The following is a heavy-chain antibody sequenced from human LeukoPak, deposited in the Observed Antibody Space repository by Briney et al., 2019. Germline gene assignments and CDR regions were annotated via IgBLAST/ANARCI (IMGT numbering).Heavy chain of an antibody. D-gene: IGHD3-22*01. CDR1: GFTFTDFY. CDR2: ITNSGTTK. V-gene: IGHV3-11*01. CDR3: AKEADTIIVLKRYLDY. Sequence: GGSLRLSCAASGFTFTDFYMSWIRQAPGKGLEWVSYITNSGTTKYYADSVKGRFTISRDNAKNSLYLQMNSLRAEDTAVYYCAKEADTIIVLKRYLDYWGQGTLVTVSS. J-gene: IGHJ4*02.